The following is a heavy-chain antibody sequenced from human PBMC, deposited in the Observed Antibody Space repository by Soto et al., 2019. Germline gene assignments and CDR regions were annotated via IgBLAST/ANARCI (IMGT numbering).Heavy chain of an antibody. D-gene: IGHD3-16*02. V-gene: IGHV4-59*11. Sequence: PSETLSLTCTVSGGSINTHYCSWIRQPPGKGLEWIGYIYYSGSTNYNPSPKSRVTISVDTSKNQFSLKLSSVTAADTAVYYCARGYYDYVWGSYRPNWFDPWGQGTLVTVS. CDR1: GGSINTHY. CDR3: ARGYYDYVWGSYRPNWFDP. CDR2: IYYSGST. J-gene: IGHJ5*02.